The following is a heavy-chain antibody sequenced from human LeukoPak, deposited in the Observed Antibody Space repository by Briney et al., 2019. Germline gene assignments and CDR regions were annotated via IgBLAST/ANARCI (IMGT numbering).Heavy chain of an antibody. Sequence: ASVKVSCKASGYTFTSYDINWVRQATGQGLEWMGWMNPNSGNTGYAQKFQGRVTMTRNTSISTAYMELSSLRSEDTAVYYCASFSSSWLDAFDIWGQGTMVTVSS. CDR3: ASFSSSWLDAFDI. CDR1: GYTFTSYD. D-gene: IGHD6-13*01. CDR2: MNPNSGNT. J-gene: IGHJ3*02. V-gene: IGHV1-8*01.